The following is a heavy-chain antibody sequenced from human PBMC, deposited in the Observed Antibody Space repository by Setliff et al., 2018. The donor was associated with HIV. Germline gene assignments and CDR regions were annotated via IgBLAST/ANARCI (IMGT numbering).Heavy chain of an antibody. CDR3: AVHYYDSSGYDY. V-gene: IGHV3-7*01. CDR2: IGQDGSEK. CDR1: RFDFNNYW. Sequence: PGGSLRLSCAASRFDFNNYWMCWVRQAPGKGLEWVANIGQDGSEKNYVDSVKGRFTISRDNAKNSLYLQMNSLRAEDTAVYYCAVHYYDSSGYDYWGQGTLVIVSS. J-gene: IGHJ4*02. D-gene: IGHD3-22*01.